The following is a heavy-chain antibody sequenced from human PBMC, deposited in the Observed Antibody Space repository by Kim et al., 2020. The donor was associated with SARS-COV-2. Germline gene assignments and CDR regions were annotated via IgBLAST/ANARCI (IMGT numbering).Heavy chain of an antibody. D-gene: IGHD2-15*01. CDR3: AKDFGCRGGNCNSWLPPRYYYGMDV. Sequence: GGSLRLSCAASGFTFSSYGMHWVRQAPGKGLEWVAVISYDGTNKYYADSVKGRFTISRDNSKNTLYLQMNSLRAEDTALYYCAKDFGCRGGNCNSWLPPRYYYGMDVWGQGTTVTVSS. J-gene: IGHJ6*02. CDR2: ISYDGTNK. CDR1: GFTFSSYG. V-gene: IGHV3-30*18.